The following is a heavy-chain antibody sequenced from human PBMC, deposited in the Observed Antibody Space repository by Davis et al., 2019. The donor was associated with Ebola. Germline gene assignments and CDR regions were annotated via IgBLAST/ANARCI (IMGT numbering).Heavy chain of an antibody. J-gene: IGHJ4*02. Sequence: PSETLSLTCAVSGYSIGSGYHWGWIRQPPGRGLEWIGNRYHGTDDSYNPALRSRVTISLDTSKNQFSLKLNSVTAADTAVYYCVNDGGHGGDSDYWGQGILVTVSS. CDR3: VNDGGHGGDSDY. CDR1: GYSIGSGYH. V-gene: IGHV4-38-2*01. D-gene: IGHD2-21*02. CDR2: RYHGTDD.